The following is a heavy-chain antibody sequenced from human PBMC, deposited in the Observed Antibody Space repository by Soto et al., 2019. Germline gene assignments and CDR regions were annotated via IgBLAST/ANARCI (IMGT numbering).Heavy chain of an antibody. CDR1: GGTFSSYA. Sequence: QVQLVQSGAEVKKPGSSVKVSCKASGGTFSSYAISWVRQALGQGLEWMGGIIPIFGTANYAQKFQGRVTITADESTSTAYMELSSLRSEDTAVYYCARDRCSGGSCYGDYWGQGTLVTVSS. CDR2: IIPIFGTA. CDR3: ARDRCSGGSCYGDY. J-gene: IGHJ4*02. V-gene: IGHV1-69*01. D-gene: IGHD2-15*01.